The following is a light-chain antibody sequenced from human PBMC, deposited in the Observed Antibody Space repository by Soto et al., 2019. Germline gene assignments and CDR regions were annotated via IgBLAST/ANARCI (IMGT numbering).Light chain of an antibody. J-gene: IGKJ2*01. Sequence: DIQMTQSPSSLSASVGDRVTITCRTSQNIRNYLNWYQHKPGEAPQLLIYAASSLQGGVPSRFSGSGSGTDFTLTIGKVQPEDFATYYCQQGYRPPYTFGQGTKLEIK. CDR3: QQGYRPPYT. V-gene: IGKV1-39*01. CDR1: QNIRNY. CDR2: AAS.